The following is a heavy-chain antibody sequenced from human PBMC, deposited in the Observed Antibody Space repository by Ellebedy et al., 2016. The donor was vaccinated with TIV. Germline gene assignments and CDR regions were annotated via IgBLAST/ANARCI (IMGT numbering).Heavy chain of an antibody. V-gene: IGHV3-30*04. J-gene: IGHJ4*02. CDR2: ISYDGSNK. CDR3: AKDRVTIFGVVIEEAYFDY. D-gene: IGHD3-3*01. CDR1: GFTFSSYA. Sequence: GGSLRLSXAASGFTFSSYAMHWVRQAPGKGLEWVAVISYDGSNKYYADSVKGRFTISRDNSKNTLYLQMNSLRAEDTAVYYCAKDRVTIFGVVIEEAYFDYWGQGTLVTVSS.